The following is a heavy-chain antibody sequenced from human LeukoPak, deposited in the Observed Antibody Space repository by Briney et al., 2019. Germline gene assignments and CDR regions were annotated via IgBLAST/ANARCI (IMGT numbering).Heavy chain of an antibody. Sequence: GGSLRLSCAASGFTFSSYWMSWVRQAPGKGLEWVANIREDGSEKNYVDSVKGRFTISRDNAKNSLYLQMNSLRAEDTAVYYCARVSSTSPQKDYYYGMDVWGQGTTVTVSS. J-gene: IGHJ6*02. CDR2: IREDGSEK. V-gene: IGHV3-7*01. D-gene: IGHD2-2*01. CDR1: GFTFSSYW. CDR3: ARVSSTSPQKDYYYGMDV.